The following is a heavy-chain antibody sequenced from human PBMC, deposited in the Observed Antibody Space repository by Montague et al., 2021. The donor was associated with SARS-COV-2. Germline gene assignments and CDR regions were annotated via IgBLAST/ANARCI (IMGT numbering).Heavy chain of an antibody. Sequence: SETLSLTCTVSGGSISSYYWSWIRQPPGKELEWIGYIYYSWGTNYNPSLKSRVTISVDTSKNQFSLKLSSVTTADTAVYYCARGFDYWGQGTLVTVSS. J-gene: IGHJ4*02. CDR2: IYYSWGT. V-gene: IGHV4-59*01. CDR3: ARGFDY. CDR1: GGSISSYY.